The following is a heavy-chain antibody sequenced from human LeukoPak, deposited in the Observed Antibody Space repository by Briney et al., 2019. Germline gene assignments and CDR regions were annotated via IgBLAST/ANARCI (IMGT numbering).Heavy chain of an antibody. CDR1: GGSISSYY. J-gene: IGHJ4*02. V-gene: IGHV4-59*01. CDR3: ASNAFELTNFGSEPDY. Sequence: SETLSLTCTVSGGSISSYYWSWIRQPPGKGLEWIGYIYYSGSTNYNPSLKSRVTISVDTSKNQFSLRLSSVTAADTAVYYCASNAFELTNFGSEPDYWGQGTLVTVSS. CDR2: IYYSGST. D-gene: IGHD3-3*01.